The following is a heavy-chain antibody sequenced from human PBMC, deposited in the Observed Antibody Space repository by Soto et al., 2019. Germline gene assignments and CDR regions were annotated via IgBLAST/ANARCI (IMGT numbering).Heavy chain of an antibody. D-gene: IGHD3-9*01. V-gene: IGHV1-46*01. CDR1: GYTFTSYY. CDR3: ARDPPPYDILTGSLSGAFDI. Sequence: ASVKVSCKASGYTFTSYYMHWVRQAPGQGLEWMGIINPSGGSTSYAQKFQGRVTMARDTSTSTVYMELSSLRSEDTAVYYCARDPPPYDILTGSLSGAFDIWGQGTMVTVSS. J-gene: IGHJ3*02. CDR2: INPSGGST.